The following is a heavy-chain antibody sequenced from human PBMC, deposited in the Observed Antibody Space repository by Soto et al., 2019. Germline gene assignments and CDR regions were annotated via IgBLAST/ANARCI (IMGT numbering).Heavy chain of an antibody. CDR2: VSGSGGSGGTT. D-gene: IGHD2-15*01. CDR3: AKDRAHCNGASCYRLWGSGFDY. V-gene: IGHV3-23*01. Sequence: GGSQRLSCTPSGFSFRNYAMSWVRRAPGKGLEWVSSVSGSGGSGGTTYYADSVKGRFTISRDNSLNTLFLQMNSLRAEDTAVYYCAKDRAHCNGASCYRLWGSGFDYWGQGALVTVSS. CDR1: GFSFRNYA. J-gene: IGHJ4*02.